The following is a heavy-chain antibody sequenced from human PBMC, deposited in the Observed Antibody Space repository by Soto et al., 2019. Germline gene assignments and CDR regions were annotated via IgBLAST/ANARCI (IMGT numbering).Heavy chain of an antibody. CDR1: GFSLSVSEVG. CDR2: IYWDDDK. CDR3: AHTDYAGGGSNYGMDV. D-gene: IGHD4-17*01. V-gene: IGHV2-5*02. J-gene: IGHJ6*02. Sequence: HITLKESGPTLVKPTQTLTLTCTFSGFSLSVSEVGVGWIRQPPGKALEWLALIYWDDDKRYSPSLRSRLTITKDTTKNQVVLTMTNMDPVDTATYYCAHTDYAGGGSNYGMDVWGQGITVTVSS.